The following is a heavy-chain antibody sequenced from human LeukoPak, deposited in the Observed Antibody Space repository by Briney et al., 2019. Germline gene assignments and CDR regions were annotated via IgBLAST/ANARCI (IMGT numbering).Heavy chain of an antibody. Sequence: SETLSLTCAVSGGSISSGGYYWSWIRQPPGKGLEWIGYIYYSGSTYYNPSLKSRVTISVDTSKNQFSLKLSSVTAADTAVYYCARQHHDYGDYASFDPWGQGTLVTVSS. CDR2: IYYSGST. V-gene: IGHV4-30-4*02. CDR3: ARQHHDYGDYASFDP. J-gene: IGHJ5*02. CDR1: GGSISSGGYY. D-gene: IGHD4-17*01.